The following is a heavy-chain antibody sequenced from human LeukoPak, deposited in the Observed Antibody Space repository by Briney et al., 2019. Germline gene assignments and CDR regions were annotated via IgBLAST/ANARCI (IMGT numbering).Heavy chain of an antibody. CDR3: ARDRHYDFWSGYSEYGMDV. Sequence: GGSLRLSCAASGFTFSSYSMNWVRQAPGKGLEWVSYISSSSTIYYADSVKGRFTISRDNAKNSLYLQMNSLRAEDTAVYYCARDRHYDFWSGYSEYGMDVWGHGTRVTVSS. CDR2: ISSSSTI. CDR1: GFTFSSYS. V-gene: IGHV3-48*01. D-gene: IGHD3-3*01. J-gene: IGHJ6*02.